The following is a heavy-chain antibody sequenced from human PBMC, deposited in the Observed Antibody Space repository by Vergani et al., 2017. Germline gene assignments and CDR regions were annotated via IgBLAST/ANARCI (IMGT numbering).Heavy chain of an antibody. CDR1: GGTFSSYA. Sequence: QVQLVQSGAEVKKPGSSVKVSCKASGGTFSSYAISWVRQAPGQGPEWMGGILPIFGTANYAQKFQGRVTSTADESTGTAYMELSSLRSEDTAVYYCAREKQLHYYYYYMDVWGKGTSVTVSS. V-gene: IGHV1-69*01. J-gene: IGHJ6*03. D-gene: IGHD5-18*01. CDR3: AREKQLHYYYYYMDV. CDR2: ILPIFGTA.